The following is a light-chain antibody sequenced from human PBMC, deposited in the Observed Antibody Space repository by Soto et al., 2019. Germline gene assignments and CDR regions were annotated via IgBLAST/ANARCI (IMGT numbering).Light chain of an antibody. Sequence: QSVLTQPASVSGSPGQAITVSCSGTSSDIGAHNFVSWYQQHPGKAPKLIIYEVINRPSGVSDRFSGSKSGNTASLTISGLQSEDEADYYCNSYTTCNTLVFGSGTKVTVL. V-gene: IGLV2-14*03. CDR2: EVI. CDR1: SSDIGAHNF. J-gene: IGLJ1*01. CDR3: NSYTTCNTLV.